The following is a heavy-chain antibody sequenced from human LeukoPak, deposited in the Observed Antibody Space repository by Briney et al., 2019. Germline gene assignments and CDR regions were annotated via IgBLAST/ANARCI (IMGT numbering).Heavy chain of an antibody. Sequence: ASVKVSCKASGYTFTTYDINWVRQATGQGLEWMGWTNPNSGHTGYVQKFQGRLTITRDTSISTAYMELSSLRSEDTAVYYCARVAGSIDYWGQGTLVTVSS. D-gene: IGHD6-19*01. CDR1: GYTFTTYD. CDR3: ARVAGSIDY. CDR2: TNPNSGHT. J-gene: IGHJ4*02. V-gene: IGHV1-8*03.